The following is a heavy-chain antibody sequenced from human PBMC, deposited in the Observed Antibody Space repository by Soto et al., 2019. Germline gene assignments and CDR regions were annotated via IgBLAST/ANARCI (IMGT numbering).Heavy chain of an antibody. CDR1: GFSLSTSGVG. V-gene: IGHV2-5*02. CDR3: AHTFCFIWGSYRKYYFYY. CDR2: IYWDDDK. D-gene: IGHD3-16*02. Sequence: SGPRLVNPTQTLTLTCTFSGFSLSTSGVGVGWIRQPPGKALEWLALIYWDDDKRYSPSLKSRLTITKDTSKNQVVLTMTNMEPVDTATYYCAHTFCFIWGSYRKYYFYYCAQRTLVTVSA. J-gene: IGHJ4*02.